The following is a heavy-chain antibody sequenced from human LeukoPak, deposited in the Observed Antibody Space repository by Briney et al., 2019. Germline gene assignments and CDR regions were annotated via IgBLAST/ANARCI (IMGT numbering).Heavy chain of an antibody. V-gene: IGHV3-30-3*01. Sequence: GRSLRLSCAASGFTFSSYAMHWVRQAPGKGLEWVAVISYDGSNKYYADSVKGRFTISRDNSKNTLYLQMNSLRAEDTAVYYCAKDRLYCSSTSCYPYYFDFWGQGTLVTVSS. D-gene: IGHD2-2*01. CDR3: AKDRLYCSSTSCYPYYFDF. CDR1: GFTFSSYA. CDR2: ISYDGSNK. J-gene: IGHJ4*02.